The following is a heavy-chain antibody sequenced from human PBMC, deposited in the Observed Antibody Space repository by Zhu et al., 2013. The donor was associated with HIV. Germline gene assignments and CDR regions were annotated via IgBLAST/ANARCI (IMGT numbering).Heavy chain of an antibody. CDR2: IIPMFTIT. CDR1: GGTFSSYA. J-gene: IGHJ3*02. CDR3: ARGRGSGRDASDI. Sequence: QVQLVQSGAEVKKPGSSVKVSCKASGGTFSSYAISWVRQAPGQGLEWMGWIIPMFTITNYAQKFQGRVTITADESTSTVYMELSSLRSDDTAMFYCARGRGSGRDASDIWGHGTMVTVSS. D-gene: IGHD1-26*01. V-gene: IGHV1-69*12.